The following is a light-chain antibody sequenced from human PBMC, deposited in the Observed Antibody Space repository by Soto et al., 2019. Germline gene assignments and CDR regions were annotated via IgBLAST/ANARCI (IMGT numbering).Light chain of an antibody. CDR3: QQRSNWPRGT. CDR1: QSVGSY. Sequence: EIVLTQSPATLSLSPGERATLACRASQSVGSYLAWYQHKPGQDPRLLIHDASNRATGIPARFSGSGSGTDFTLTISSLEPEDSAVYYCQQRSNWPRGTFGQGTKLEIK. CDR2: DAS. J-gene: IGKJ2*02. V-gene: IGKV3-11*01.